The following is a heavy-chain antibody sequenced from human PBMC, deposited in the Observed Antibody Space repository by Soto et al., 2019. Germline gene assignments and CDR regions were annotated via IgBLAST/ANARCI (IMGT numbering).Heavy chain of an antibody. D-gene: IGHD3-22*01. V-gene: IGHV1-18*01. CDR2: VSTNDDRT. J-gene: IGHJ4*02. CDR1: GYTFTAYG. CDR3: TRELNTESSAYYSFAY. Sequence: ASVEVSFKTSGYTFTAYGLAWLRQAPGQRPEWMGWVSTNDDRTNYAQKFQGRVTMTTDRSTTTTYMELRSLRADDTAVYYCTRELNTESSAYYSFAYWGQGTMVTVSS.